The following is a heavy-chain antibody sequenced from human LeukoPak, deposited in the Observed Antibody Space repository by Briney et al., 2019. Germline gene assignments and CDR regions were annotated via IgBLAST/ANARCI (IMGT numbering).Heavy chain of an antibody. J-gene: IGHJ4*02. CDR2: IIPIFGTA. CDR1: GGTFSSSA. D-gene: IGHD3-22*01. CDR3: ASYYYDSSGYYYAYRDY. Sequence: SVKVSCKASGGTFSSSAISWVRQAPGQGLEWMGGIIPIFGTANYAQKFQGRVTITTDESTSTAYMELSSLRSEDTAVYYCASYYYDSSGYYYAYRDYWGQGTLVTVSS. V-gene: IGHV1-69*05.